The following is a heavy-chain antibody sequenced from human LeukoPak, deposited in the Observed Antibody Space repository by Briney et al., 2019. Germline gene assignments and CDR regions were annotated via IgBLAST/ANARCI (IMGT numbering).Heavy chain of an antibody. D-gene: IGHD3-16*01. CDR1: GFTFSSYA. V-gene: IGHV3-23*01. J-gene: IGHJ4*02. Sequence: GGSLRLSCAASGFTFSSYAVSWVRQAPGKGLEWVSAISGSGGSTYYADSVKGRFTISRDNSKNTLYLQMNSLRAEDTAVYYCAKDSSRSVWGSYGDYWGQGTLVTVSS. CDR3: AKDSSRSVWGSYGDY. CDR2: ISGSGGST.